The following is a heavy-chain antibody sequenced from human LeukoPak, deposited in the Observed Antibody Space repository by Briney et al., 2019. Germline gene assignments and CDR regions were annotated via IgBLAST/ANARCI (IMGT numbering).Heavy chain of an antibody. J-gene: IGHJ1*01. CDR2: ISGSGGST. CDR3: AKDSWRGGFFQH. Sequence: GGSLRLSCAASGFTFSSYGMHWVRQAPGKGLGWVSAISGSGGSTYYADSVKGRFTISRDNSKNTLYLQMNSLRAEDTAVYYCAKDSWRGGFFQHWGQGTLVTVSS. D-gene: IGHD3-16*01. V-gene: IGHV3-23*01. CDR1: GFTFSSYG.